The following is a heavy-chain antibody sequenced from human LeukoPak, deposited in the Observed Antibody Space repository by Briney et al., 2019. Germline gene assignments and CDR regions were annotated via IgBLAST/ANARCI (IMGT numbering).Heavy chain of an antibody. V-gene: IGHV3-21*01. CDR2: ISSSSSYI. CDR3: ARDLNAAAGTPGGVY. D-gene: IGHD6-13*01. CDR1: GFTFSSYS. J-gene: IGHJ4*02. Sequence: PGGSLRLSCAASGFTFSSYSMNWVRQAPGKGLEWVSSISSSSSYIYYADSVKGRFTISRDNAKNSLYLQMYSLRAEDTAVYYCARDLNAAAGTPGGVYWGQGTLVTVSS.